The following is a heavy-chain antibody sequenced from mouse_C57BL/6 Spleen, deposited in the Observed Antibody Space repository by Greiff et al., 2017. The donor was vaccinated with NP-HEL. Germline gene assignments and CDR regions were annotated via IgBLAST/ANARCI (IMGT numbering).Heavy chain of an antibody. Sequence: DVKLVESGAELVRPGASVKLSCTASGFNIKDDYMHWVKQRPEQGLEWIGWIDPENGDTEYASKFQGKATITADTSSNTAYLQLSSLTSEDTAVYYCPFLDAMDYWGQGTSVTVSS. CDR2: IDPENGDT. CDR1: GFNIKDDY. V-gene: IGHV14-4*01. J-gene: IGHJ4*01. CDR3: PFLDAMDY.